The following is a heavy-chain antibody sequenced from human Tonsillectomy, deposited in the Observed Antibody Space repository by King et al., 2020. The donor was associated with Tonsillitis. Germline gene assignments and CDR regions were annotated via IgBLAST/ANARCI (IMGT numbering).Heavy chain of an antibody. CDR3: ERATSSSWAELNYFYYGMDV. V-gene: IGHV3-66*01. Sequence: VQLVESGGGLVQPGGSLRLSCAASGFTVSSNYMSWVRQAPGKGLEWGSVIYSGGSTYYADSVKGRFTISRDNSKNTLYLQMNSLRAEETAVYYCERATSSSWAELNYFYYGMDVWGQGTTVTVSS. J-gene: IGHJ6*02. CDR2: IYSGGST. CDR1: GFTVSSNY. D-gene: IGHD6-13*01.